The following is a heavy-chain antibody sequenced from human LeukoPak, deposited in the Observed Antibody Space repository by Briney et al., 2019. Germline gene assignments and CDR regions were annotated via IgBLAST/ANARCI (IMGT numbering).Heavy chain of an antibody. CDR2: IKQDGSEK. CDR3: ARDDCSSISCYHNRFDP. CDR1: GFTFSSYW. Sequence: TEGSLRLSCAASGFTFSSYWMSWVRQAPGKGLEWVANIKQDGSEKYYVDSVKGRFTISRDNAKNSLYLQMNSLRAEDTAVYYCARDDCSSISCYHNRFDPWGQGTLVTVSS. V-gene: IGHV3-7*01. D-gene: IGHD2-2*01. J-gene: IGHJ5*02.